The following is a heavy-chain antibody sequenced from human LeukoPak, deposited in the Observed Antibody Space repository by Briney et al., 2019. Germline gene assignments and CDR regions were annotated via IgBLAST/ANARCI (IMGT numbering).Heavy chain of an antibody. J-gene: IGHJ4*02. D-gene: IGHD4-17*01. CDR1: GFTVSSNY. CDR3: ARATTTRTRFDY. V-gene: IGHV3-53*01. Sequence: PGGSLRLSCAASGFTVSSNYMSWVRQAPEKGLEWVSVIYSGGSTYYADSVKGRFTISRDNSKNTLYLQMNSLRDEDTAVYFCARATTTRTRFDYWGQGTLVTVSS. CDR2: IYSGGST.